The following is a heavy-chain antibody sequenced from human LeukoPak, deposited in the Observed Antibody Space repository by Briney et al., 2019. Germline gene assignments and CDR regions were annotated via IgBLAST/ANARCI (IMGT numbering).Heavy chain of an antibody. CDR1: GGSMTSFY. V-gene: IGHV4-59*01. Sequence: TSETLSLTCSVSGGSMTSFYWNWIRQSPGKGLEWIAYVYYSGSTNYNPSLKSRLTISVDTSKNQFSLRLTSVTAADTAVYYCVREDSAFDIWGQGTMVTVSS. J-gene: IGHJ3*02. CDR2: VYYSGST. CDR3: VREDSAFDI.